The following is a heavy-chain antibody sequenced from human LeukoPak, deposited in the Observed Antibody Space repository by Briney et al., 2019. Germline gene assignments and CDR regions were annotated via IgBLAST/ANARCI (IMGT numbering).Heavy chain of an antibody. J-gene: IGHJ4*02. D-gene: IGHD1-26*01. CDR2: ISGCGGST. Sequence: PGGSLRLSCAASGFTFSSYAMSWVRQAPGKGLEWVSTISGCGGSTYYADSVKGRFTISRDNSKNTLYLQMNSLRAEDTAVYYCAKRMSGSYSVVDYWGQGTLVTVSS. CDR3: AKRMSGSYSVVDY. CDR1: GFTFSSYA. V-gene: IGHV3-23*01.